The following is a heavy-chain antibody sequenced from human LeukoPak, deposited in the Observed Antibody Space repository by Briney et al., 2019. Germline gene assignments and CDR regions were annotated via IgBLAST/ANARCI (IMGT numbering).Heavy chain of an antibody. J-gene: IGHJ5*02. CDR2: ISSSGSNI. V-gene: IGHV3-21*01. D-gene: IGHD3-16*01. Sequence: VGSLRLSCAASGFTFDTYTMNWVRQAPGKGLEWVSFISSSGSNIEYADSVKGRFTISRDNAADSVYLEMNNLRAEDTAVYYCARDRGGWFAPWGQGTLVTVSS. CDR3: ARDRGGWFAP. CDR1: GFTFDTYT.